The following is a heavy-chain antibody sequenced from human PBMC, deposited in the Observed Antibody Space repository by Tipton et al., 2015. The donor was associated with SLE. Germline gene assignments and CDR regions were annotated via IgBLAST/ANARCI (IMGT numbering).Heavy chain of an antibody. V-gene: IGHV3-21*05. CDR2: ISSSSSYI. D-gene: IGHD1-14*01. CDR1: GFTFSSYS. Sequence: SLRLSCAASGFTFSSYSMNWVRQAPGKGLEWVSYISSSSSYIYYADSVKGRFTISRDNSKNTLYLQMNSLRAEDTAVYYCARNLYGMDVWGQGTTVTVSS. CDR3: ARNLYGMDV. J-gene: IGHJ6*02.